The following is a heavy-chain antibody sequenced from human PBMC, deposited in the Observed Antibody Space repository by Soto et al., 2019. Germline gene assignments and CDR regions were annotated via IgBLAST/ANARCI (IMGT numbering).Heavy chain of an antibody. J-gene: IGHJ4*02. CDR1: AFSFSICP. Sequence: PGGSLRLSCAASAFSFSICPMHWVRQAPGKGPEWVALISYDGTNKVYADSVKVRFTISRDNSKSTIYLQVDSLRPEDAAVYYCARDPKTSGGQHWAFNYFDSWGQGTLVTVSS. CDR3: ARDPKTSGGQHWAFNYFDS. D-gene: IGHD7-27*01. V-gene: IGHV3-30-3*01. CDR2: ISYDGTNK.